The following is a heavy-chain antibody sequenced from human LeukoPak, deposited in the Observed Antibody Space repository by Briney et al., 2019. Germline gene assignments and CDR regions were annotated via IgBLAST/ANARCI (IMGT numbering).Heavy chain of an antibody. D-gene: IGHD2-21*02. V-gene: IGHV4-39*01. CDR3: ARRVVVVTAGYYYYYYMDV. Sequence: SETLSLTCTVSGGSISSSSYYWGWIRQPPRKGLEWIGSIYYSGSTYYNPSLKSRVTISVDTSKNQFSLKLSSVTAADTAVYYCARRVVVVTAGYYYYYYMDVWGKGTTVTVSS. CDR1: GGSISSSSYY. CDR2: IYYSGST. J-gene: IGHJ6*03.